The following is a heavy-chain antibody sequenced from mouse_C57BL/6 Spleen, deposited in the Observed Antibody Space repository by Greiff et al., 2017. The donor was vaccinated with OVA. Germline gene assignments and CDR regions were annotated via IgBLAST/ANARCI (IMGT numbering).Heavy chain of an antibody. D-gene: IGHD1-1*01. CDR3: ARSMGYYEDYYAMDY. CDR2: IYPRDGST. V-gene: IGHV1-78*01. Sequence: QVQLQPSDAELVKPGASVKISCKVSGYTFTDHTIHWMKQRPEQGLEWIGYIYPRDGSTKYNEKFKGKATLTADKSSSTAYMQLNSLTSEDSAVYFCARSMGYYEDYYAMDYWGQGTAVTVSS. CDR1: GYTFTDHT. J-gene: IGHJ4*01.